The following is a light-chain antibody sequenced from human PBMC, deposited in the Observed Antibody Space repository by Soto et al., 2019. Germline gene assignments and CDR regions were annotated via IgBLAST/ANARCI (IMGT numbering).Light chain of an antibody. CDR2: DTS. V-gene: IGKV3-15*01. CDR1: QSVSSS. Sequence: EIVVTQSPATLSVSPGERGTLSCRASQSVSSSLAWYQQRPGEAPRLLIYDTSTRAAGIAARFSGSGSGTEFTLTISSLQSEDFAVYYCQQYVHWPPGTFGQGTKVDIK. J-gene: IGKJ1*01. CDR3: QQYVHWPPGT.